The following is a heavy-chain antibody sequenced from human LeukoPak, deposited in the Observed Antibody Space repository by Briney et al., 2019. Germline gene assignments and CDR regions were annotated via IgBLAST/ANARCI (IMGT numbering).Heavy chain of an antibody. Sequence: GGSLRLSCAASGFTFSSYSMNWVRQAPGKGLEWVSSTSSSSSYIYYADSVKGRFTISRDNAKNSLYLQMNSLRAEDTAVYYCARDISSSWYKYDAFDIWGQGTMVTVSS. D-gene: IGHD6-13*01. CDR2: TSSSSSYI. CDR3: ARDISSSWYKYDAFDI. J-gene: IGHJ3*02. CDR1: GFTFSSYS. V-gene: IGHV3-21*01.